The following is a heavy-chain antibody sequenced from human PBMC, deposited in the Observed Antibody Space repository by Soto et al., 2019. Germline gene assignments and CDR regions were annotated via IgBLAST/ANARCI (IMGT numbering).Heavy chain of an antibody. Sequence: SETLSLTCTVSGGSISSYYWSWIRQPPGKGLEWIGYIYYSGSTNYNPSLKSRVTISVDTSKNQFSLKLSSVTAADTAVYYCARHLSYGYVHFDYWGQGTLVTVSS. V-gene: IGHV4-59*08. CDR1: GGSISSYY. J-gene: IGHJ4*02. CDR2: IYYSGST. CDR3: ARHLSYGYVHFDY. D-gene: IGHD5-18*01.